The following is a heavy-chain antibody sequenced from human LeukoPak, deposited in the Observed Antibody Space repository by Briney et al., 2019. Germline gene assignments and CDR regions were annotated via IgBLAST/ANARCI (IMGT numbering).Heavy chain of an antibody. J-gene: IGHJ6*02. Sequence: GASVKVSCKASGGTFSSYAISWVRQAPGQGLEWMGGIIPIFGTANYAQKFQGRVTITADESTSTAYMELSSLRSEDTAVYYCARENGVVGAIAMDAWGQGTTVTVSS. V-gene: IGHV1-69*13. CDR3: ARENGVVGAIAMDA. CDR2: IIPIFGTA. CDR1: GGTFSSYA. D-gene: IGHD1-26*01.